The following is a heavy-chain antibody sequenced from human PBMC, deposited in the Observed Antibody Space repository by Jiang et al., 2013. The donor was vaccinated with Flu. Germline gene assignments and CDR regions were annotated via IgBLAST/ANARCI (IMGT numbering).Heavy chain of an antibody. CDR3: ARCDSCHSSYYYYGMDV. CDR2: INPSDGST. D-gene: IGHD3-22*01. V-gene: IGHV1-46*03. Sequence: QLVESGAEVKKPGASVKVSCKASGYIFTNNYMHWVRQAPGQGLEWMGIINPSDGSTSYPQKFRGRVTMTRDTSTSTLYMELRSLRPDDTAVYYCARCDSCHSSYYYYGMDVWGHGTTVTVSS. J-gene: IGHJ6*02. CDR1: GYIFTNNY.